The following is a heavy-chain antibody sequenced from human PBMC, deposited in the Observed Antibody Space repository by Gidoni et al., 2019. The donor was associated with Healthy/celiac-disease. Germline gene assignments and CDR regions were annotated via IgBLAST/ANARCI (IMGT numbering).Heavy chain of an antibody. D-gene: IGHD5-18*01. J-gene: IGHJ6*02. Sequence: QVQLQESGPGLVKPSETLSLTCTVSGGSISSYYWSWIRQPPGKGLEWIGYIYYSGSTNYNPSLKSRVTISVDTSKNQFSLKLSSVTAADTAVYYCARDLFVDTAMESAGMDVWGQGTTVTVSS. CDR3: ARDLFVDTAMESAGMDV. CDR2: IYYSGST. V-gene: IGHV4-59*01. CDR1: GGSISSYY.